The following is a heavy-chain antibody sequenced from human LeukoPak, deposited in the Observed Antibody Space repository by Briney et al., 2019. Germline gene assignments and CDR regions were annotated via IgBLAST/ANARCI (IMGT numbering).Heavy chain of an antibody. CDR3: ARGVGATI. V-gene: IGHV3-7*01. Sequence: GGSLRLSCAVSGFTFSTFWMSWVRQAPGKGLERVANIKQDGRDKYYVASVKGRFTISRDNAKNTLYLQMNSLRAEDTAVYYCARGVGATIWGQGTMVTVSS. CDR2: IKQDGRDK. J-gene: IGHJ3*02. CDR1: GFTFSTFW. D-gene: IGHD1-26*01.